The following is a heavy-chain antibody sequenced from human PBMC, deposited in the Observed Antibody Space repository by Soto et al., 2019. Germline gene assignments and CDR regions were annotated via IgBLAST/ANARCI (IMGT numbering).Heavy chain of an antibody. V-gene: IGHV3-7*05. J-gene: IGHJ4*02. Sequence: EVQLVESGGGLVQPGGSLRLSCAASGFTFGGYWMSWVRQAPGKGLKWVANINQDGSETYYVDSVKGRFTISRDNAKNSLYLQMNSLRAEDTAVYYCARGDKYSGDYWGQGTLVTVSS. CDR3: ARGDKYSGDY. CDR2: INQDGSET. CDR1: GFTFGGYW. D-gene: IGHD5-18*01.